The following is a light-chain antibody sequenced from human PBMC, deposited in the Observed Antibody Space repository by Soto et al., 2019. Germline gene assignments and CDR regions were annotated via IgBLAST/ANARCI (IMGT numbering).Light chain of an antibody. J-gene: IGKJ2*01. CDR3: QQRSNWPPMYT. V-gene: IGKV3-11*01. CDR1: QSVSSY. Sequence: EIVLTQSPATLSLSPGERATLSCRASQSVSSYLAWYQQKPGQAPRLLIYDASNRATGIPARVSGSGSGTDFTLTSSSREPEDFAVYYWQQRSNWPPMYTLGQGTKLEIK. CDR2: DAS.